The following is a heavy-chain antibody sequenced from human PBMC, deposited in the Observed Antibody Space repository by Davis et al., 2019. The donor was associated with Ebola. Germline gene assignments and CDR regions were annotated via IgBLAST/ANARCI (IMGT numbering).Heavy chain of an antibody. D-gene: IGHD6-25*01. CDR3: ARDVGSAWDPSTWFDS. J-gene: IGHJ5*01. Sequence: ASVKVSCKASGYTFTNYYMHWVRQAPGQGLEWMGWISAYNGHTNYAERLQGRVTLTTDTSTSTAYMELRSLRSDDTAVYYCARDVGSAWDPSTWFDSWGQGTLVTVSS. CDR1: GYTFTNYY. CDR2: ISAYNGHT. V-gene: IGHV1-18*04.